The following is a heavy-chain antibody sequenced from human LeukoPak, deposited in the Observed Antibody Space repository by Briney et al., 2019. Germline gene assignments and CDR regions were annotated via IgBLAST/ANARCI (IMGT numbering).Heavy chain of an antibody. CDR2: IWYGGSNK. D-gene: IGHD5-18*01. Sequence: PGGSLRLSCAASGFTFSSYGMHWVRQAPGKGLEWVAVIWYGGSNKYYADSVKGRFTISRDNSKNTLYLQMNSLRAEDTAVYYCARPRRTYSYGSTYFDYWGQGTLVTVSS. J-gene: IGHJ4*02. CDR1: GFTFSSYG. CDR3: ARPRRTYSYGSTYFDY. V-gene: IGHV3-33*08.